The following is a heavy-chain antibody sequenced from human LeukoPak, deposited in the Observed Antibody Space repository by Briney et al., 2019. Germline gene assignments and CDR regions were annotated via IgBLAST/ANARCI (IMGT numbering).Heavy chain of an antibody. CDR3: ARHSDWRFDY. CDR1: GYSFTSYW. J-gene: IGHJ4*02. D-gene: IGHD3-9*01. CDR2: IYPADSDT. Sequence: GESLEISCKGSGYSFTSYWIAWVRRMPGKGLEWMGIIYPADSDTRYSPSFQGQVTISADKSISTAYLQWSSLKASDTAMYYCARHSDWRFDYWGQGTLVTVSS. V-gene: IGHV5-51*01.